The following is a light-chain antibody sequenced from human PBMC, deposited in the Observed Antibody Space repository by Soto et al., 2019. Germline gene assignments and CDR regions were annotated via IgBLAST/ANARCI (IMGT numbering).Light chain of an antibody. J-gene: IGKJ4*01. Sequence: EVVLTQSPGTLSLSPGXRATLSCRASQSVSSSYLAWYQQKPGQAPRLLIYGASSRATGIPDRFSGSGSGTEFTLTISSLQSEDFAVYYCQQYDNWPLTFGGGTKVDIK. CDR1: QSVSSSY. V-gene: IGKV3-20*01. CDR3: QQYDNWPLT. CDR2: GAS.